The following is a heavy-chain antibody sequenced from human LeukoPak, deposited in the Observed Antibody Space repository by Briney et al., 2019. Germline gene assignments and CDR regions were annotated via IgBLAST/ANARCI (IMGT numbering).Heavy chain of an antibody. V-gene: IGHV3-23*01. Sequence: GGSLRLSCAASGFTFSNHAMSWVRQAPGKGLEWFSAITDSGGDTYYADSVKGRFTISRDNSKNTLDLQMNSLRADDTAVYYCARDGRNYYDRSGYYSALAYWGQGTLVTVSS. CDR3: ARDGRNYYDRSGYYSALAY. D-gene: IGHD3-22*01. J-gene: IGHJ4*02. CDR1: GFTFSNHA. CDR2: ITDSGGDT.